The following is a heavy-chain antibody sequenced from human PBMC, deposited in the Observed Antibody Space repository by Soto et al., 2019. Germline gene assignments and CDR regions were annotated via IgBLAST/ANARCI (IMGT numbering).Heavy chain of an antibody. D-gene: IGHD2-8*01. Sequence: GASVKVSCKASGYTFTCYYMHWVRQAPGQGLEWMGWINPNSGGTNYAQKFQGWVTMTRDTSISTAYMELSRLRSDDTAVYYCKVLMVSYGMDVWGQGTTVTVSS. CDR1: GYTFTCYY. CDR3: KVLMVSYGMDV. V-gene: IGHV1-2*04. CDR2: INPNSGGT. J-gene: IGHJ6*02.